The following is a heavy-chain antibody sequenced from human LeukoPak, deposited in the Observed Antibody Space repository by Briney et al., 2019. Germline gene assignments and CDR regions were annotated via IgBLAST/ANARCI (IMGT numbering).Heavy chain of an antibody. D-gene: IGHD2-21*01. J-gene: IGHJ4*02. CDR3: ARVWWDYRLIDY. CDR1: GGSISSGDYY. CDR2: IYYSGST. Sequence: HPSETLSLTCTVSGGSISSGDYYWSWIRQPPGKGLEWIGYIYYSGSTYYNPSLKSRVTISVDTSKNQFSLKLSSVTAADTAVYYCARVWWDYRLIDYWGQGTLVTVSS. V-gene: IGHV4-30-4*08.